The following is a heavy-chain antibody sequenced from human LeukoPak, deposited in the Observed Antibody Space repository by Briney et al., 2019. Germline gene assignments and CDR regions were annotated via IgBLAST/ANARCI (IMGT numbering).Heavy chain of an antibody. J-gene: IGHJ4*02. CDR2: VNHSGST. V-gene: IGHV4-34*01. D-gene: IGHD3-22*01. Sequence: PSETLSLTCAVSGGSFSGFFWTWVRPPPGKGLEWIGEVNHSGSTNYNPSLKSRVTISVDTSKNQFSLKLSSVTAADTAVYYCARGRRPITMIVVVKNYFDYWGQGTLVTVSS. CDR1: GGSFSGFF. CDR3: ARGRRPITMIVVVKNYFDY.